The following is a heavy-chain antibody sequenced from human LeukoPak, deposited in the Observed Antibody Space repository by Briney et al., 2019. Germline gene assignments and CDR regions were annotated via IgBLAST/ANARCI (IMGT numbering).Heavy chain of an antibody. J-gene: IGHJ4*02. CDR1: GYTFTSYY. CDR3: ARDLLAAVGLVSFFDF. V-gene: IGHV1-46*01. CDR2: INPSGGST. D-gene: IGHD6-13*01. Sequence: EASVKVPCKASGYTFTSYYMHWVRQAPGQGLEWMGIINPSGGSTSYAQKFQGRVTMTRDTSTSTVYMELSSLRSEDTAVYYCARDLLAAVGLVSFFDFWGQGALVTVSS.